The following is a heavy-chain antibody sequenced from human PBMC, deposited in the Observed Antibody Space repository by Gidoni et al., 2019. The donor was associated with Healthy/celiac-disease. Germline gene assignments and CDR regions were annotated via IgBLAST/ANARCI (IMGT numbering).Heavy chain of an antibody. Sequence: QLQLHESGSGLVKPSETLSLTCTVPGGSISSSSYYWGWIRQPPGKGLEWIGSPYYSGSTYYNPSLKSRVTISVDTSKNQFSLKLSSVTAADTAVYYCARHVGYYDSSGYYYFDYWGQGTLVTVSS. J-gene: IGHJ4*02. D-gene: IGHD3-22*01. CDR2: PYYSGST. CDR1: GGSISSSSYY. V-gene: IGHV4-39*01. CDR3: ARHVGYYDSSGYYYFDY.